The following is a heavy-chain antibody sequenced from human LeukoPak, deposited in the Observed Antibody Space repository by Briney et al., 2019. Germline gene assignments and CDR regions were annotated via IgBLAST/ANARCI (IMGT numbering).Heavy chain of an antibody. J-gene: IGHJ5*02. CDR1: GFTFSSYG. CDR3: AKDHASITMVRGVSNWFDP. D-gene: IGHD3-10*01. CDR2: ISDDGGKK. Sequence: GGSLRLSCAASGFTFSSYGMHWVRQAPGKGLEWVALISDDGGKKYYADSVKGRFTISRDNSKNTLYLQMNSLRAEDTAVYYCAKDHASITMVRGVSNWFDPWGQGTLVTVSS. V-gene: IGHV3-30*18.